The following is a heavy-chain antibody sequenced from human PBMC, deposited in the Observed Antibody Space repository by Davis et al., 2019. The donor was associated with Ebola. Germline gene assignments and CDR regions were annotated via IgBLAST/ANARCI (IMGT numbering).Heavy chain of an antibody. J-gene: IGHJ2*01. CDR3: ARDSGDFGAFDWYSDL. D-gene: IGHD3-3*01. V-gene: IGHV3-74*01. CDR2: INSDGSTT. CDR1: GFTFSTYW. Sequence: GESLKISCAASGFTFSTYWMHWVRQAPGKGLVWVSRINSDGSTTTYADSVKGRFTISRDNAKNSLYLQMNSLRAEDTAVYYCARDSGDFGAFDWYSDLWGRGTLVTVSS.